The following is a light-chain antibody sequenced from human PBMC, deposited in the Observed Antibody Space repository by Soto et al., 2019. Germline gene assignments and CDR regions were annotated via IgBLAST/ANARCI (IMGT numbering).Light chain of an antibody. Sequence: DIQMTQSTSSLSASVGDRVTITCRASQTISTYLNWYQQRPGKAPKVLIYAASSLQSGVHSRFSGSGSGTEFTLTISVLQPEDFATYYFQQGSRSPLTFGGGTRVEI. CDR2: AAS. J-gene: IGKJ4*01. V-gene: IGKV1-39*01. CDR3: QQGSRSPLT. CDR1: QTISTY.